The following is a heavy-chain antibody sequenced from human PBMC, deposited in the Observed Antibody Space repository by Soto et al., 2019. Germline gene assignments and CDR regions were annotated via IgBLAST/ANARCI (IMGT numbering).Heavy chain of an antibody. CDR1: GYSISSGYY. Sequence: ETLSLTCAVSGYSISSGYYWGWIRQPPGKGLEWIGSIYHSGSTYYNPSLKSRVTISVDTSKNQFSLKLSSVTAADTAVHYCARDPTGPTSSDYWGQGTLVTVSS. D-gene: IGHD5-12*01. V-gene: IGHV4-38-2*02. J-gene: IGHJ4*02. CDR2: IYHSGST. CDR3: ARDPTGPTSSDY.